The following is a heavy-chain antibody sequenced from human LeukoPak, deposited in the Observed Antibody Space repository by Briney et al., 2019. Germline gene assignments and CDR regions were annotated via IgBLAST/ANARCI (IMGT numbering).Heavy chain of an antibody. J-gene: IGHJ5*02. CDR3: ARVGRSRGWFDP. Sequence: PGGPLRLSCTGSGFTFGDHDRTWIGQAPGKGLEWISYISSIGTTTYYADSVKFRFTISRPNAKTSVYLQMEGLRADDTAVYYCARVGRSRGWFDPCGHGTLVTVSS. V-gene: IGHV3-11*01. CDR2: ISSIGTTT. CDR1: GFTFGDHD. D-gene: IGHD3-10*01.